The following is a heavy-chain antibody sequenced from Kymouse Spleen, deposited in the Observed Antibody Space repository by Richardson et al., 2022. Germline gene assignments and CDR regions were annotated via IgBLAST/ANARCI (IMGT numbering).Heavy chain of an antibody. D-gene: IGHD3-10*01. CDR3: AKEGVRGVGDY. CDR1: GFTFSSYG. V-gene: IGHV3-30*18. CDR2: ISYDGSNK. Sequence: QVQLVESGGGVVQPGRSLRLSCAASGFTFSSYGMHWVRQAPGKGLEWVAVISYDGSNKYYADSVKGRFTISRDNSKNTLYLQMNSLRAEDTAVYYCAKEGVRGVGDYWGQGTLVTVSS. J-gene: IGHJ4*02.